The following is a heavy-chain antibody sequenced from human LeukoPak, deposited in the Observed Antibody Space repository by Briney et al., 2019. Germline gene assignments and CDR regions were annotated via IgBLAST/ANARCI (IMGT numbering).Heavy chain of an antibody. V-gene: IGHV1-69*05. J-gene: IGHJ6*03. Sequence: SVKVSCKASGGTFSSYAISWVRQAPGQGLEWMGGIIPIFGTANYAQRFQGRVTITTDESMSTAYMELSSLRSEDTAVYYCARQVVVVAAMRYYYYYMDVWGKGTTVTVSS. CDR3: ARQVVVVAAMRYYYYYMDV. D-gene: IGHD2-15*01. CDR1: GGTFSSYA. CDR2: IIPIFGTA.